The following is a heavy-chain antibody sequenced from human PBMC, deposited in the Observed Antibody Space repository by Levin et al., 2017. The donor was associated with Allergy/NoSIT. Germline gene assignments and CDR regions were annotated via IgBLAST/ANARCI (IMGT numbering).Heavy chain of an antibody. CDR2: INHSGST. V-gene: IGHV4-34*01. CDR3: ARGSEYYYDSSGYEELSKDAFDI. J-gene: IGHJ3*02. CDR1: GGSFSGYY. Sequence: SQTLSLTCAVYGGSFSGYYWSWIRQPPGKGLEWIGEINHSGSTNYNPSLKSRVTISVDTSKNQFSLKLSSVTAADTAVYYCARGSEYYYDSSGYEELSKDAFDIWGQGTMVTVSS. D-gene: IGHD3-22*01.